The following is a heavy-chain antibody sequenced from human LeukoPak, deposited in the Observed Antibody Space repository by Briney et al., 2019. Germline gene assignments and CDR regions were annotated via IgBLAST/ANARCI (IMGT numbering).Heavy chain of an antibody. CDR2: INPSGGST. V-gene: IGHV1-46*01. Sequence: ASVKVSCKASGYTFTSYYMHWVRQAPGQGLEWMGIINPSGGSTSYAQKFQGRVTMTRDTSTSTVYMELNSLRAEDTAVYYCAKVEIRRHGMDVWGQGTTVTVSS. CDR1: GYTFTSYY. CDR3: AKVEIRRHGMDV. J-gene: IGHJ6*02.